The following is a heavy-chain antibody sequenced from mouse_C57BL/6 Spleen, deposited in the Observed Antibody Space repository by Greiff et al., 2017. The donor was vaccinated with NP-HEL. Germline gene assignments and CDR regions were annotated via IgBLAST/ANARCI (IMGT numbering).Heavy chain of an antibody. Sequence: EVKLVESGGDLVKPGGSLKLSCAASGFTFSSYGMSWVRQTPDKRLEWVATISSGGSYTYYPDSVKGRFTISRDNAKNTLYLQMSSLKSDDTAMYYCARPGQLGSLDYWGQGTTLTVSS. CDR3: ARPGQLGSLDY. J-gene: IGHJ2*01. CDR1: GFTFSSYG. CDR2: ISSGGSYT. D-gene: IGHD4-1*02. V-gene: IGHV5-6*02.